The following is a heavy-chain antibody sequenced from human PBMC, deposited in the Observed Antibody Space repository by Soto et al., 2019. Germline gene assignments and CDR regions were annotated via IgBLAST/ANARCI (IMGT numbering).Heavy chain of an antibody. Sequence: AESLKISCQGSGYSFTKYWLGWVRQMPGKGLEWMGTIYPGDSDIRYSSSFQGQVTFSADKSIKTAYLHWSSLKAPDTAIYYGARLLYVNIGYYSVGDYYGVDVWGQGNAVTV. D-gene: IGHD3-3*01. V-gene: IGHV5-51*01. CDR1: GYSFTKYW. CDR2: IYPGDSDI. CDR3: ARLLYVNIGYYSVGDYYGVDV. J-gene: IGHJ6*02.